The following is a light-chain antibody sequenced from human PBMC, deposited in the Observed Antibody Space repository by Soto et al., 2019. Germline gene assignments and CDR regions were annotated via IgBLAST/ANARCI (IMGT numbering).Light chain of an antibody. V-gene: IGKV1-39*01. CDR2: AAS. J-gene: IGKJ1*01. CDR3: QQSYSRVT. CDR1: QSINSR. Sequence: DIQMTQSPSSLSACVGDTVTITCRASQSINSRFSWYQQKAGQAPKLLIYAASRLQSGVPSRFSGSGSGTDFTLTISSLQPEDFATYFCQQSYSRVTFGQGTKV.